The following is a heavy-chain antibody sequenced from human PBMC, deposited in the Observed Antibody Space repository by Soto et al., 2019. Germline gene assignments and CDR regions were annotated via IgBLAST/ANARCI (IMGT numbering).Heavy chain of an antibody. CDR2: ISGSGGST. V-gene: IGHV3-23*01. D-gene: IGHD3-3*01. CDR3: AKTHTRPNWFDP. CDR1: GFTFSSYA. Sequence: EVQLLESGGGLVQPGGSLRLYCAASGFTFSSYAMSWVRQAPGKGLEWVSAISGSGGSTYYADSVKGRFTISRDNSKNTLYLQMNSLRAEDTAVYYCAKTHTRPNWFDPWGQGTLVTVSS. J-gene: IGHJ5*02.